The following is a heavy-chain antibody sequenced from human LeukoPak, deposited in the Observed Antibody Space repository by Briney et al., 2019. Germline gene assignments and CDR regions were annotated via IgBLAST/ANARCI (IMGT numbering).Heavy chain of an antibody. CDR3: ARQEFYDSSGYELDY. CDR2: IYYSGST. D-gene: IGHD3-22*01. V-gene: IGHV4-39*01. Sequence: SESVSLTCTVSGGSISSSSYYWGWIRQPPGKGLEWIGNIYYSGSTYYNPSLKSRVTISVDTSKNQFSLKLSSVTAADTAVYYCARQEFYDSSGYELDYWGQGTLVTV. J-gene: IGHJ4*02. CDR1: GGSISSSSYY.